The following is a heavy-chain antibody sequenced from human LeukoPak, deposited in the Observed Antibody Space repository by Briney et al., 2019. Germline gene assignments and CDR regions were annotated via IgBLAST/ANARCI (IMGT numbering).Heavy chain of an antibody. CDR2: MNPNSGNT. CDR3: ARGVITMVRGVTRNYYYYYMDV. D-gene: IGHD3-10*01. Sequence: ASVKVSCKASGYTFTGYYMHWVRQATGQGLEWMGWMNPNSGNTGYAQKFQGRVTMTRNTSISTAYMELSSLRSEDTAVYYCARGVITMVRGVTRNYYYYYMDVWGKGTTVTISS. J-gene: IGHJ6*03. V-gene: IGHV1-8*02. CDR1: GYTFTGYY.